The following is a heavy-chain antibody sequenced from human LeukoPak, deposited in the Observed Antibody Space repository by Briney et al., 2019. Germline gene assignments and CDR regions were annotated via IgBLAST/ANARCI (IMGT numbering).Heavy chain of an antibody. CDR3: TTDGFLWLGELLFRVDRFDY. Sequence: PGGSLRLSCAASGFTFSNAWMSWVRQAPGKGLEWVGRIKSKTDGGTTDYAAPVKGRFTISRDDSKNTLYLQMNSLKTEDTAVYYCTTDGFLWLGELLFRVDRFDYWGQGTLVTVSS. CDR2: IKSKTDGGTT. CDR1: GFTFSNAW. D-gene: IGHD3-10*01. J-gene: IGHJ4*02. V-gene: IGHV3-15*01.